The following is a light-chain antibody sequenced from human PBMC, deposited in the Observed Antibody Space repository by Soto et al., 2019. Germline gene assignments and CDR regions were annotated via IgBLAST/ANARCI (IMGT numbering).Light chain of an antibody. Sequence: DIVMTQSPDFLAVSLGERATIKCRSSQSVLHSSNGNNYLAWYQQKPGQPPKLLIYWSSTRESGVPDRFSGSGSGTDFTLTVNSLQAEDAAVYYCQQYNNWPPWTFGHGTKVEIK. CDR1: QSVLHSSNGNNY. J-gene: IGKJ1*01. CDR2: WSS. CDR3: QQYNNWPPWT. V-gene: IGKV4-1*01.